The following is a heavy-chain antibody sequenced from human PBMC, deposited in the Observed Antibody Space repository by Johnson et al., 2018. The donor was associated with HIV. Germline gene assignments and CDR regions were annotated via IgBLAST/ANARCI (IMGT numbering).Heavy chain of an antibody. CDR1: GFTFSSYA. D-gene: IGHD1-26*01. Sequence: QEQLVESGGGVVQPGRSLRLSCAASGFTFSSYAMHWVRQAPGKGLEWVAVISYDGSNKYYADSVKGRFTISRDNSKNTLYLQMNILRAEDTAVYYCAREGVVGVKDGLIWGQGTMVTVSS. J-gene: IGHJ3*02. CDR2: ISYDGSNK. CDR3: AREGVVGVKDGLI. V-gene: IGHV3-30-3*01.